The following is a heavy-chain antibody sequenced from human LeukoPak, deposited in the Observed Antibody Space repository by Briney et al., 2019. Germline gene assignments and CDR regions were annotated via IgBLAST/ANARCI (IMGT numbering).Heavy chain of an antibody. CDR2: IIPIFGTA. D-gene: IGHD5-24*01. CDR3: ARGQMATINAFDI. CDR1: GYTFIGHY. V-gene: IGHV1-69*13. Sequence: GASVKVSCKASGYTFIGHYIHWVRQAPGQGLEWMGGIIPIFGTANYAQKFQGRVTIIADESTSTAYMELNSLRSEDTAVYYCARGQMATINAFDIWGQGTMVTVSS. J-gene: IGHJ3*02.